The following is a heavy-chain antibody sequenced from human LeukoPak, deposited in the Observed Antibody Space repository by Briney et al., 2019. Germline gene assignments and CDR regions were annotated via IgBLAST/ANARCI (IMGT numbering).Heavy chain of an antibody. V-gene: IGHV3-7*04. CDR2: IKQDGSEK. CDR1: GFTFSSYW. J-gene: IGHJ4*02. CDR3: ARVFTPSYSGSYFDY. D-gene: IGHD1-26*01. Sequence: GGSLRLSCAASGFTFSSYWMSWVRQAPGKGLEWVANIKQDGSEKYYVDSVKGRFTISRDNAKNSLYLQMNSLRAEDTAVYYCARVFTPSYSGSYFDYWGQGTLVTVSS.